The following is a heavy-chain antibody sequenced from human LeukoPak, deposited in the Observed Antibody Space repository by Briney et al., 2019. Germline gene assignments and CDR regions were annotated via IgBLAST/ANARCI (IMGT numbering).Heavy chain of an antibody. CDR1: GYTFTSYY. CDR2: INPSGGST. V-gene: IGHV1-46*01. Sequence: GASVKVSCKASGYTFTSYYMHWVRQAPGQGLEWMGIINPSGGSTSYAQKFQGRVTMTRDTSTSTVYMELSSLRSEDTAVYYCARVRPPRQWLVEIDYWGQGTLVTVS. J-gene: IGHJ4*02. D-gene: IGHD6-19*01. CDR3: ARVRPPRQWLVEIDY.